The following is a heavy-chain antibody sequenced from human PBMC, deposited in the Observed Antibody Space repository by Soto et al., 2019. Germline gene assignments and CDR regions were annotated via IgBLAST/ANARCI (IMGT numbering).Heavy chain of an antibody. Sequence: GGSLRLSCAASGFTFSNAWMSWVRQAPGKGLEWVGRIKNKPDGGTTDYAAPVKGRFTISRDDSKNTLFLQMNSLNTEDTAVYYCTTDDPINKNWGRGTLVTVSS. CDR3: TTDDPINKN. CDR2: IKNKPDGGTT. J-gene: IGHJ4*02. CDR1: GFTFSNAW. V-gene: IGHV3-15*01.